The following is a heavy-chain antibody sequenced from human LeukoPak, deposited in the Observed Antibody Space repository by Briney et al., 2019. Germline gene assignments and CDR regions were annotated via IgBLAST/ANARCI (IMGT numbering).Heavy chain of an antibody. D-gene: IGHD1-14*01. CDR2: IYYSGST. V-gene: IGHV4-59*11. CDR3: ARYRNEALFAFDI. CDR1: GDSINNHY. Sequence: SETLSLTCTVSGDSINNHYWSWIRQPPGKGLEWIGYIYYSGSTNYNPSLKSRVTISVDTSKNQFSLKLNSVTAADTAVYYCARYRNEALFAFDIWGQGTMVTVSS. J-gene: IGHJ3*02.